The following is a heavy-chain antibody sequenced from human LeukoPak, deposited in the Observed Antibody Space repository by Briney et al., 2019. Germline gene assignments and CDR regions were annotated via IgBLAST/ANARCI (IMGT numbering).Heavy chain of an antibody. CDR1: GFTVSSNY. J-gene: IGHJ2*01. D-gene: IGHD2-21*02. CDR2: IYSGGST. V-gene: IGHV3-53*01. CDR3: AREPVAYCGGDCYSGGYFDL. Sequence: GGSLTLSCAGSGFTVSSNYMSWVRQAPGKGLEWVSVIYSGGSTYYADSVKGRFTISRDNSKNKLYLQMHSLRAEATAVYYCAREPVAYCGGDCYSGGYFDLWGRGTLVTVSS.